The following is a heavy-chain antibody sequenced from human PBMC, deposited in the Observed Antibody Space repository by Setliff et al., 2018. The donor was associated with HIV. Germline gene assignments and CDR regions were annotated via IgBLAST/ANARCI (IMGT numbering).Heavy chain of an antibody. CDR2: IDPVDGER. D-gene: IGHD1-26*01. CDR1: GYTFTDYF. CDR3: ASIVGATGGAFDI. Sequence: ASVKVSCKASGYTFTDYFMHWVRQAPGKGLEWMGRIDPVDGERMFAEKFQGRVTIAADTSTDTAYMELSSLRSEDTAVYYCASIVGATGGAFDIWGQGTMVTVSS. V-gene: IGHV1-69-2*01. J-gene: IGHJ3*02.